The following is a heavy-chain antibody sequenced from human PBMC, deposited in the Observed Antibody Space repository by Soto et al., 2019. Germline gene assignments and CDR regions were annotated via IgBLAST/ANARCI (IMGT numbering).Heavy chain of an antibody. V-gene: IGHV4-34*01. CDR2: INHSGST. D-gene: IGHD3-3*01. CDR1: GGSFSGYY. CDR3: ARGRGAYDFWSGYYKGGNWFDP. J-gene: IGHJ5*02. Sequence: SETLSLTCAVYGGSFSGYYWSWIRQPPGKGLEWIGEINHSGSTNYNPSLKSRVTISVDTSKNQFSLKLSSVTAADTAVYYCARGRGAYDFWSGYYKGGNWFDPWGQGTLVTVSS.